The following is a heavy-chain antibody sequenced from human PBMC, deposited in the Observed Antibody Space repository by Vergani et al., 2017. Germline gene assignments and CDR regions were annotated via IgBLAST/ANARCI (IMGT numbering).Heavy chain of an antibody. Sequence: QLQLQESGPGLVKPSETLSLTCTVSGGSISSSSYYWGWIRQPPGKGLEWIGSIYYSGSTYYNPSLKSRVTISVDTSKNQFSLKLSSVTAADTAVYYCARGRRRVVRFDYWGQGTLVTVSS. CDR2: IYYSGST. J-gene: IGHJ4*02. V-gene: IGHV4-39*07. D-gene: IGHD4-23*01. CDR3: ARGRRRVVRFDY. CDR1: GGSISSSSYY.